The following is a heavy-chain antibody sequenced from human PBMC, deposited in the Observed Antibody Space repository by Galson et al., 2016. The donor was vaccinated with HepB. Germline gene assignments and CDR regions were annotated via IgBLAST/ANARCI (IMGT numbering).Heavy chain of an antibody. V-gene: IGHV3-48*02. CDR3: ARDSPAVNDFWSGYYEGYYYGMDF. J-gene: IGHJ6*02. CDR1: GFTFSSYS. D-gene: IGHD3-3*01. Sequence: SLRLSCAASGFTFSSYSMNWVRQTPGKGLEWFSYISGSSSTIYYADSVTGRFTVSRDNAKNSLYLQMNGLRDEDTAVYYCARDSPAVNDFWSGYYEGYYYGMDFWGQGTTVTVSS. CDR2: ISGSSSTI.